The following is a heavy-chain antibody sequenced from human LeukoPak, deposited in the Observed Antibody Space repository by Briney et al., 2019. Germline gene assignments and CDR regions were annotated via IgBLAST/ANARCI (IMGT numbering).Heavy chain of an antibody. Sequence: GASVKVSCKASGGTFSSYAISWVRQAPGQGLEWMGRIIPIFGTANYAQKFQGRVTITTDESTSTAYMELSSLRSEDTAVNYCARDLSIAVAGRWDFDYWGQGTLVTVSS. D-gene: IGHD6-19*01. CDR3: ARDLSIAVAGRWDFDY. CDR1: GGTFSSYA. V-gene: IGHV1-69*05. CDR2: IIPIFGTA. J-gene: IGHJ4*02.